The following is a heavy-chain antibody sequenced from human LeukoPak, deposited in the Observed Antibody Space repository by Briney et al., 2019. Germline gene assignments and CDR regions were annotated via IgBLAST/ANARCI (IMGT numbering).Heavy chain of an antibody. CDR1: GFTFSSYA. CDR2: ISYDGSNK. V-gene: IGHV3-30-3*01. CDR3: ARGIDGDPVAFDF. D-gene: IGHD2-21*02. J-gene: IGHJ4*02. Sequence: PGGSLRLSCAASGFTFSSYAMHWVRQAPGKGLEWVAVISYDGSNKYYADSVKGRFTISRDNSKNTLYLQMNNLRAEDTAVYYCARGIDGDPVAFDFWGQGALVTVSS.